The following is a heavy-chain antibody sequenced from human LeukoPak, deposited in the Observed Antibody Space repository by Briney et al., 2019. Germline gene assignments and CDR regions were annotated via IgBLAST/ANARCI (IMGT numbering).Heavy chain of an antibody. CDR3: ARGVVGLLFLNY. J-gene: IGHJ4*02. CDR2: IKQDGSEK. V-gene: IGHV3-7*01. CDR1: GFTFSNYW. D-gene: IGHD2-21*02. Sequence: GSLRLSCAASGFTFSNYWMSWVRQAPGKGLEWVANIKQDGSEKYYVDSVKGRFTISRDNAKNSLYLQMNSLRAEDTAVYYCARGVVGLLFLNYWGQGTLVTVSS.